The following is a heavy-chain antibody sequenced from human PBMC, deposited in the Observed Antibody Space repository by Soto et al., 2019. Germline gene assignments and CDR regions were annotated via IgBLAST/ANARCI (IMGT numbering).Heavy chain of an antibody. CDR1: GYSFTNYW. Sequence: GESLKISCKASGYSFTNYWIGWVRQMPGKGLEWMGVIYPGDSDTRYSPSFQGQVTISADRSISTAYLQWSSLKASDSAMYYCAKSGSSTDIGWFGPWGQGTLVTVSS. D-gene: IGHD6-25*01. CDR2: IYPGDSDT. J-gene: IGHJ5*02. CDR3: AKSGSSTDIGWFGP. V-gene: IGHV5-51*01.